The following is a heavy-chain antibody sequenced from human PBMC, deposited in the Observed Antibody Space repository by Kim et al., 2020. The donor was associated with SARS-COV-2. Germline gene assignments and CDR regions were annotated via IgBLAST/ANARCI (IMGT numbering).Heavy chain of an antibody. Sequence: SETLSLTCTVSGDSISSDYWSWIQQPPGKGLEWIGNIYYSGSTKYNPSLKSRVTISVDTSKNQFSLRLSSVTAADTAVYYCARDRENGNNWFDPWGQGTL. CDR1: GDSISSDY. V-gene: IGHV4-59*01. J-gene: IGHJ5*02. CDR3: ARDRENGNNWFDP. D-gene: IGHD1-1*01. CDR2: IYYSGST.